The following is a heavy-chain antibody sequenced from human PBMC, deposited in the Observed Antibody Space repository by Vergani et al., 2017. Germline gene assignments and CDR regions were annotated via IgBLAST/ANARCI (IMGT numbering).Heavy chain of an antibody. V-gene: IGHV3-9*01. CDR2: SSWNSGSI. Sequence: EVQLVVSGGGLVQPGRSLRLSCAASGFTLDDYAMHWVRHAPGKGLEWVSGSSWNSGSIGYADSVKGRFTISRDNAKNSLYLQVRSLRLEDTGVYHCVRDVGLCAEGRCYTEAWDYWGQGTPVTVSS. D-gene: IGHD2-2*02. CDR1: GFTLDDYA. J-gene: IGHJ4*02. CDR3: VRDVGLCAEGRCYTEAWDY.